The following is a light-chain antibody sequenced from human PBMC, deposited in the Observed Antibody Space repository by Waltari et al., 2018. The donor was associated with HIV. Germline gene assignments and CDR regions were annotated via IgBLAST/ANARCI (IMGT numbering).Light chain of an antibody. CDR3: NSRDSSGTHPVL. Sequence: SSKLTQDPAVSVALGQTVRITCQGDSLEIYYASWFQQKPGQATLRVIYGKNNRPSGIPDRFSGAFSGNTSSLTITGAQSEDEADYYCNSRDSSGTHPVLFGGGTRLSVL. CDR1: SLEIYY. J-gene: IGLJ2*01. CDR2: GKN. V-gene: IGLV3-19*01.